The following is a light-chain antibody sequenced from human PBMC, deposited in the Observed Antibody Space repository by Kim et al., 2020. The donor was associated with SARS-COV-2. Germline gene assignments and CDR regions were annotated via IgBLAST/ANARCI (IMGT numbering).Light chain of an antibody. CDR2: HDN. CDR1: SIGLKS. V-gene: IGLV3-21*04. CDR3: QVWDSDSDHYV. J-gene: IGLJ1*01. Sequence: SYELTQPPSVSVAPGKTASLTCGGDSIGLKSVHWYQQRPGQAPILVIFHDNDRPSGIPERFSGSNFGNTATLTISRVEAGGEADYYCQVWDSDSDHYVFGTGTKVTVL.